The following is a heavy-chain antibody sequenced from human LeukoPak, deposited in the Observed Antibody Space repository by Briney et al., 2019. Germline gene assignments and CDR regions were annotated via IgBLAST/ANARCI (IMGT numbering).Heavy chain of an antibody. CDR2: LSLGEVA. CDR1: GGSISSDY. D-gene: IGHD2-21*02. J-gene: IGHJ3*01. Sequence: SETLSLTCTISGGSISSDYWSWIRQPPGKGLEWIGYLSLGEVAFYNPSLESRLTTSADTSKNQFSLNLTSVTAADTAMYYCVRVSTASGGAFDVWGQGTMVTVSS. V-gene: IGHV4-59*13. CDR3: VRVSTASGGAFDV.